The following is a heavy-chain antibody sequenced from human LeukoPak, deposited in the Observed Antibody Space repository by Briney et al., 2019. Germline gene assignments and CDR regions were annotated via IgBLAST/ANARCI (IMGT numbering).Heavy chain of an antibody. CDR2: IYYSGST. CDR1: GGSISSGDYY. V-gene: IGHV4-30-4*08. Sequence: SQTLSLTCTVSGGSISSGDYYWSWIRQPPGKGLEWIGYIYYSGSTYYNPSLKSRVTISVDTSKNQFTLKLSSVTAADTAVYYCARELEYSSSWYFDYWGQGTLATVSS. D-gene: IGHD6-13*01. J-gene: IGHJ4*02. CDR3: ARELEYSSSWYFDY.